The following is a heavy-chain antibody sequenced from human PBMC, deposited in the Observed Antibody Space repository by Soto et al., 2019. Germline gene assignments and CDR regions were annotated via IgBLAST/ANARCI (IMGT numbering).Heavy chain of an antibody. CDR3: ARGVDSSGCYYGIVVGQDAFYI. Sequence: ASVKVSCKASGYTFTGYYMHWVRQAPGQGLEWMGWISAYNGNTNYAQKLQGRVTMTTDTSTSTAYMELRSLRSDDTAVYDCARGVDSSGCYYGIVVGQDAFYIWGQ. CDR1: GYTFTGYY. J-gene: IGHJ3*02. CDR2: ISAYNGNT. V-gene: IGHV1-18*04. D-gene: IGHD3-22*01.